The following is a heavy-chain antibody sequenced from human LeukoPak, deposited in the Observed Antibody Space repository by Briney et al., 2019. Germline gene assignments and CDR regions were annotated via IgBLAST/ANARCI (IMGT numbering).Heavy chain of an antibody. V-gene: IGHV3-72*01. CDR2: SRNKANSYST. Sequence: GGSLRLSCEASGFTLSNRWMTWVRQAPGKGLEWIGRSRNKANSYSTEYAASVKDRFVISRDASGNLMYLQMYSLKIDDTAVYFCARDGGERGNSAFDVWGQGTEVTVSS. J-gene: IGHJ3*01. CDR1: GFTLSNRW. CDR3: ARDGGERGNSAFDV. D-gene: IGHD3-16*01.